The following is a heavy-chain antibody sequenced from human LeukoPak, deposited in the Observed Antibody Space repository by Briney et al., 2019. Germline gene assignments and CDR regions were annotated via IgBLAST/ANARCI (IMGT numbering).Heavy chain of an antibody. D-gene: IGHD3-16*02. CDR2: IYYSGST. CDR3: ARSPGDYVWGSYRYFDY. V-gene: IGHV4-61*01. Sequence: PSETLSLTCTVSGGSVSSGSYYWSWIRQPPGKGLEWIGYIYYSGSTNYNPSLKSRVTIPVDTSKNQFSLKLSSVTAADTAVYYCARSPGDYVWGSYRYFDYWGQGTLVTVSS. CDR1: GGSVSSGSYY. J-gene: IGHJ4*02.